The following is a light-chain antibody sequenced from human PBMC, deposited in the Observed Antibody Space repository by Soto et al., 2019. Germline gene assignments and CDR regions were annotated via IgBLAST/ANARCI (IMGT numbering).Light chain of an antibody. CDR1: QSLLHGLAHNY. CDR3: MQALQSPP. Sequence: DIMMTQSPLFLPVTPGEPASISCRSRQSLLHGLAHNYLDWCLQKPGQPPQLLIYLGSSRASGVPDRFSGSGSGTDFTMKISRVEADNGGVYYCMQALQSPPFGPGTKVDIK. CDR2: LGS. V-gene: IGKV2-28*01. J-gene: IGKJ3*01.